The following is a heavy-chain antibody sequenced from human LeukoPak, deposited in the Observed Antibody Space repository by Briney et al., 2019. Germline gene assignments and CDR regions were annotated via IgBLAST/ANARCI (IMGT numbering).Heavy chain of an antibody. CDR3: VTNRNLKMTSTGILGN. CDR2: ITYDGGKK. D-gene: IGHD3-3*02. CDR1: QFTFSNYA. Sequence: GGSLRLSCAASQFTFSNYAFHWVRQAPGKGLEWVALITYDGGKKDYADSVKGRFTISRDNSRDTLYLQMNSLTVDDTAVYYCVTNRNLKMTSTGILGNWGLGTLVIVSS. J-gene: IGHJ4*02. V-gene: IGHV3-30*04.